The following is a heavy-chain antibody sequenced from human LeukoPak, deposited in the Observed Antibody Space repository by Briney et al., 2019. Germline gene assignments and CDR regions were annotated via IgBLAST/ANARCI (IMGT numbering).Heavy chain of an antibody. V-gene: IGHV1-46*01. CDR2: INPSGGST. J-gene: IGHJ5*02. D-gene: IGHD1-26*01. CDR3: ARIVGAFGGGPDNWFDP. CDR1: GYTFTSYF. Sequence: ASMKVSCKASGYTFTSYFVSWVRQAPGQGLEWMGIINPSGGSTFYAQKLQGRVTMTTDTSTSTAYMELRSLRSDDTAVYYCARIVGAFGGGPDNWFDPWGQGTLVTVSS.